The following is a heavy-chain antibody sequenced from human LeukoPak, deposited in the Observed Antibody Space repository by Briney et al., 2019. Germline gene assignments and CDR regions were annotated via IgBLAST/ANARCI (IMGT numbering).Heavy chain of an antibody. J-gene: IGHJ6*02. CDR1: GGSVSSGSYY. CDR2: SYYSGGT. CDR3: ARDRDGMGV. Sequence: TSETLSPTCTVSGGSVSSGSYYWSWIRQSPGKGLEWIGYSYYSGGTKYNPSLKSRVTISVDTSKNQFSLKLSSVTAADTAVYFCARDRDGMGVWGQGTTVTVSS. V-gene: IGHV4-61*01.